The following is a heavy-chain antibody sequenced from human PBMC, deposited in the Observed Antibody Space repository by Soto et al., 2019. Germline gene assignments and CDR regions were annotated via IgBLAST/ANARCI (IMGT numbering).Heavy chain of an antibody. CDR2: ISSSSSYI. CDR3: ARGTTVVTSNFDY. J-gene: IGHJ4*02. V-gene: IGHV3-21*01. D-gene: IGHD4-17*01. Sequence: KTGGSLRLSCAASGFTFSSYSMSWVRQAPGKGLEWVSSISSSSSYIYYADSVKGRFTISRDNAKNSLYLQMNSQRVEDTAVYYCARGTTVVTSNFDYWGQGALVTVSS. CDR1: GFTFSSYS.